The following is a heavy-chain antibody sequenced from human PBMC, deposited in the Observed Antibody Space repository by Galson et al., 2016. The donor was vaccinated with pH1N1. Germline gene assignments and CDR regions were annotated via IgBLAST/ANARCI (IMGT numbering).Heavy chain of an antibody. Sequence: QSGAEVKKPGESLKISCKASGGTFNNYAISWVRQAPGQGLEWMGRIIPILGTPNYAQKFQDRVTITADESTSTTYMELNSLTSEETAVYYCAKAAALQLRNYYFDFWGQGTLVTVSS. D-gene: IGHD1-7*01. CDR2: IIPILGTP. CDR1: GGTFNNYA. CDR3: AKAAALQLRNYYFDF. V-gene: IGHV1-69*11. J-gene: IGHJ4*02.